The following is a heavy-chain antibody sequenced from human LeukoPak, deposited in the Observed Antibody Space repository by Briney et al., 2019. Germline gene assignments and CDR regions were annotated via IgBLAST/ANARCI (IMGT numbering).Heavy chain of an antibody. V-gene: IGHV1-2*02. CDR1: GYTFTGYY. Sequence: ASVKVSCKASGYTFTGYYMHWVRQAPGQGLEWMGWINPNSGGTNYAQKFQGRVTMTRDTSISTAYMELSRLRSDDTAVYYCARDLVVPAAKYYYYMDVWGKGTTVTVSS. CDR2: INPNSGGT. CDR3: ARDLVVPAAKYYYYMDV. J-gene: IGHJ6*03. D-gene: IGHD2-2*01.